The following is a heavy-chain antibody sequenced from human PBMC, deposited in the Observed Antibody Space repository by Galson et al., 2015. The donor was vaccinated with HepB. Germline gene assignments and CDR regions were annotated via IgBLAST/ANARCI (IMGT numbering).Heavy chain of an antibody. CDR3: ARGLRSGWYY. CDR2: INAGNGNT. V-gene: IGHV1-3*01. CDR1: GYTFTSYA. D-gene: IGHD6-19*01. Sequence: QSGAEVKKPGTSVKVSCKASGYTFTSYAMHWVRQAPGQRLEWMGWINAGNGNTKYSQKFQGRVTITRDTSASTAYMELSSLRSEDTAVYYCARGLRSGWYYWGQGTLVTVSS. J-gene: IGHJ4*02.